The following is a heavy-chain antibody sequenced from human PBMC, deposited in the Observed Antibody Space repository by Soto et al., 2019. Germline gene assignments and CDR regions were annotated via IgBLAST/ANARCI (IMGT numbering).Heavy chain of an antibody. CDR2: IIPMSGRT. CDR3: ARGSDDLFDP. Sequence: QIQLVQSGAEVKKPGSSVKVSCKASGGTFSTYAISWVRQAPGQGLEWMGGIIPMSGRTTYAQKFQDRVTITADKSTTTAYMELSSLRAEDTAVYYCARGSDDLFDPWGRGTLVTVSS. D-gene: IGHD3-10*01. J-gene: IGHJ5*02. CDR1: GGTFSTYA. V-gene: IGHV1-69*06.